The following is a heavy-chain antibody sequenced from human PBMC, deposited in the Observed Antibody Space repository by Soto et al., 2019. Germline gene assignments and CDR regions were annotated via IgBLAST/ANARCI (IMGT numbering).Heavy chain of an antibody. CDR2: MSWDGSDE. D-gene: IGHD2-15*01. CDR1: GFTFSSYG. J-gene: IGHJ4*02. Sequence: QVQLVESGGGVVQPGRSLRLSCAASGFTFSSYGMHWVRQAPGKGLEWVAVMSWDGSDEFYEETVKGRFTVSRDNSRNTLYLQMNSLRPEDTAVYYCAKEGCSGGICYGFDYWRQGTLVTVSS. CDR3: AKEGCSGGICYGFDY. V-gene: IGHV3-30*18.